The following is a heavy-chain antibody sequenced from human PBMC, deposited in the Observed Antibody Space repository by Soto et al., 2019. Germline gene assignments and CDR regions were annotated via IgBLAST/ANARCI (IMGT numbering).Heavy chain of an antibody. CDR1: GGSFSGYY. J-gene: IGHJ4*02. V-gene: IGHV4-34*01. D-gene: IGHD3-3*01. CDR2: INHSGST. Sequence: SETLSLTCAVYGGSFSGYYWSWIRQPPGKGLEWIGEINHSGSTNYNPSLKSRVTISVDTSKNQFSLKLSSVTAADTAVYYCARGYDFWSGYYSVWGQGTLVTVSS. CDR3: ARGYDFWSGYYSV.